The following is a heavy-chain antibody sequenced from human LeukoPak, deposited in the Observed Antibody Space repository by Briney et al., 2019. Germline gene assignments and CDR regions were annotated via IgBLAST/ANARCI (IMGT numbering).Heavy chain of an antibody. CDR1: GLTFSSYA. V-gene: IGHV3-23*01. D-gene: IGHD3-10*01. CDR3: ARSRGPGSHWFDP. CDR2: LSDNT. Sequence: GGSLRLSCAASGLTFSSYALSWVRQAPGKGLQWVSTLSDNTYYADSVRGRFSISGDSSEHTLYLQMNSLRAEDTAVYFCARSRGPGSHWFDPWGQGTLVTVSS. J-gene: IGHJ5*02.